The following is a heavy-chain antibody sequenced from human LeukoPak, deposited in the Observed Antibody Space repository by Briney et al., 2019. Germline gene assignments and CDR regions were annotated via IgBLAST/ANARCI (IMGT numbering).Heavy chain of an antibody. V-gene: IGHV3-21*01. CDR2: ISSSSRFI. J-gene: IGHJ4*02. D-gene: IGHD2-21*01. CDR1: GFTFNSYT. Sequence: PGGSLRLSCAASGFTFNSYTMNWVRQAPGKGLEWVSSISSSSRFIFSADSVKGRFTISRDNAKNSLYLQMNSLRVEDTAVYYCARDLFSLRDVVDGLDYWGQGTLVTVSS. CDR3: ARDLFSLRDVVDGLDY.